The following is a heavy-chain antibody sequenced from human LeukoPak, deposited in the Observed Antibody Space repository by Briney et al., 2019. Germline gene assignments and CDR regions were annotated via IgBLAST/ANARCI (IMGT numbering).Heavy chain of an antibody. V-gene: IGHV3-66*01. CDR1: GFTVSSSF. J-gene: IGHJ4*02. Sequence: GGSLRLSCAASGFTVSSSFISWVRQAPGKGLEWVSVIYSGGATYYADSVKGRFTVSRDNSRNTLYLQMNSLRAEDTALYYCAKATGYYSGLDYWGQGTLVTVSS. CDR2: IYSGGAT. CDR3: AKATGYYSGLDY. D-gene: IGHD3-9*01.